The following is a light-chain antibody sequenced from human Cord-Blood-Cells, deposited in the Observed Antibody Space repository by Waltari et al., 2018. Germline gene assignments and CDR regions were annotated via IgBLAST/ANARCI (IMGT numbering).Light chain of an antibody. J-gene: IGKJ1*01. CDR2: GAS. Sequence: IVLTQSPGTLSLSPGERATLSCRASQRVSSSYLAWYQQKPGQAPRLLIYGASSRATGIPQRFSGSEAGTDFTLTISRLEPEDFAVYYCQQYGSSPRTFGQGTKVEIK. V-gene: IGKV3-20*01. CDR3: QQYGSSPRT. CDR1: QRVSSSY.